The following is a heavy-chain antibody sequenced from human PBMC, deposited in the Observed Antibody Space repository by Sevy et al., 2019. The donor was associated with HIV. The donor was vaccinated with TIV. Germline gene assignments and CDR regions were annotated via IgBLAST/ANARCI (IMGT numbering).Heavy chain of an antibody. J-gene: IGHJ4*02. CDR2: IRSETYGETT. CDR1: GFTFGDYA. Sequence: GGSLRLSCTASGFTFGDYAISWFRQAPGRGPEWVGFIRSETYGETTEYAASVKGRFTVSRDDSKSIVYLQMNSLKTEDTAVYYCTRRASRVYGDHLNLYWGQGTLVTVSS. CDR3: TRRASRVYGDHLNLY. V-gene: IGHV3-49*03. D-gene: IGHD2-21*02.